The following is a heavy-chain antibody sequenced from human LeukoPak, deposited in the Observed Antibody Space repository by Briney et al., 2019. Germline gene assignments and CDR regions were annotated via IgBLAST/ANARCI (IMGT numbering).Heavy chain of an antibody. CDR2: IYSSGST. CDR3: ARKDGDY. CDR1: GASITSFH. J-gene: IGHJ4*02. Sequence: PSETLPLTCTVSGASITSFHWTWIRQPAGKGLEWIGLIYSSGSTIYNPSLQSRVAMSVDMTKNQLSLKLSSVTAADTAMYYCARKDGDYWGQGTLVTVSS. D-gene: IGHD6-6*01. V-gene: IGHV4-4*07.